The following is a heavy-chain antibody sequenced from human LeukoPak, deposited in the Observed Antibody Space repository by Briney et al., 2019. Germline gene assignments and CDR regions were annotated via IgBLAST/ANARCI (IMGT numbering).Heavy chain of an antibody. CDR1: GFTFSNYA. V-gene: IGHV3-23*01. J-gene: IGHJ4*02. CDR3: ARSGVATCHY. D-gene: IGHD2-15*01. Sequence: GGSLRLFCQASGFTFSNYAMSWIRQAPGKGLEWVSSINPNDDGRSFFANFVEGRSTISRDDSRSAVYLQMNNLRAEDTAVYYCARSGVATCHYWGQGILVTVSS. CDR2: INPNDDGRS.